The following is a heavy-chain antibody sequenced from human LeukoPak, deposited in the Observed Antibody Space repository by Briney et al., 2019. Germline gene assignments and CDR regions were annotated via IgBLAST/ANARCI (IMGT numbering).Heavy chain of an antibody. CDR3: ARRGYCSGGSCYADY. CDR1: GFTFSSYA. CDR2: ISSNGGST. Sequence: GGSLRLSCAASGFTFSSYAMHWVRQAPGKGLEYVSAISSNGGSTYYANSVKGRFTISRDNSKNTLYLQMGSLRAEDMAVYYCARRGYCSGGSCYADYWGQGTLVTVSS. D-gene: IGHD2-15*01. V-gene: IGHV3-64*01. J-gene: IGHJ4*02.